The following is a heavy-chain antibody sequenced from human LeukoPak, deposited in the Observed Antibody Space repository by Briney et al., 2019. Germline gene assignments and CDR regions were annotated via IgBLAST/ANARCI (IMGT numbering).Heavy chain of an antibody. CDR3: ARRGIAATAPFDY. V-gene: IGHV4-61*02. J-gene: IGHJ4*02. CDR1: GGSISSGDYY. CDR2: IYTSGST. Sequence: SETLSLTCTVSGGSISSGDYYWSWIRQPAGKGLEWIGRIYTSGSTNYNPSLKSRVTISVDTSKDQFSLKLSSVTAADTAVYYCARRGIAATAPFDYWGQGTLVTVSS. D-gene: IGHD6-13*01.